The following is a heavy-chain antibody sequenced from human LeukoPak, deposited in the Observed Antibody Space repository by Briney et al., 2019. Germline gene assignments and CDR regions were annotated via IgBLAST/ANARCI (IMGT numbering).Heavy chain of an antibody. D-gene: IGHD3-10*01. CDR1: GFTFSSYG. Sequence: GRSLRLSCAASGFTFSSYGMHWVRQAPGKGLEWVAVTWYDGSNKYYADSVKGRFTISRDNSKNTLYLQMNSLRAEDTAVYYCASLHYYGSGSSSYYYGMDVWGKGTTVTVSS. CDR2: TWYDGSNK. J-gene: IGHJ6*04. V-gene: IGHV3-33*01. CDR3: ASLHYYGSGSSSYYYGMDV.